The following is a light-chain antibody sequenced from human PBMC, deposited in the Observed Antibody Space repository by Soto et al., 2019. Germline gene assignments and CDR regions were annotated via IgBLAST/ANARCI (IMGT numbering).Light chain of an antibody. J-gene: IGKJ1*01. Sequence: EIVLTQSPGTLSESPGERDTLSCRASQSVSSSYLAWYQQKPGQAPRLLIYGASSRATGIPDRFSGSGSGTDFTLTISRLEPEDFAVYYCQQYGSSPQTFGQGTKVEIK. CDR2: GAS. V-gene: IGKV3-20*01. CDR3: QQYGSSPQT. CDR1: QSVSSSY.